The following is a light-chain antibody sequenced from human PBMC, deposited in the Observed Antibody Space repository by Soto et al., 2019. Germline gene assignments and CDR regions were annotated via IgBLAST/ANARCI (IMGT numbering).Light chain of an antibody. CDR3: QQYNNWPPWT. CDR2: GAS. CDR1: ETIKKNY. Sequence: ESVSTQSPCSLSLSPGEASTLSCRASETIKKNYLAWYQQQPGQAPRLLIYGASSRATGIADRFSGSGSGTDFTLTISRLEPEDFAVYYCQQYNNWPPWTFGQGTKVDIK. J-gene: IGKJ1*01. V-gene: IGKV3-20*01.